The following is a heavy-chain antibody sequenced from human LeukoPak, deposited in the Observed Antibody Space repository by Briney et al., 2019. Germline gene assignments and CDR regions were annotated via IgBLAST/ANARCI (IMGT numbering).Heavy chain of an antibody. Sequence: SETLSLTCTVSGGSISSYYWSWIRQPPGKGLEWIGYIYYSGSTNYNPSLKSRVTISVDTSKNQFSLKLSSVTAADTAVYYCARGARAWSGYYVVVDYFDYWGQGTLVTVSS. V-gene: IGHV4-59*01. D-gene: IGHD3-3*01. CDR1: GGSISSYY. CDR2: IYYSGST. CDR3: ARGARAWSGYYVVVDYFDY. J-gene: IGHJ4*02.